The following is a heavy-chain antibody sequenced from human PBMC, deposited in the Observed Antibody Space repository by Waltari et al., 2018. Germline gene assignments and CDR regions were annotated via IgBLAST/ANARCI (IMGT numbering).Heavy chain of an antibody. Sequence: EVQLVESGGGLIQPGGSLRLSCAASGFTVSSNYMSWVRQAPGQGLEWVSVIYSGGSTYYADSVKGRFTISRDNSKNTLYLQMNSLRAEDTAVYYCARQYYDFWSGYAGTYYFDYWGQGTLVTVSS. J-gene: IGHJ4*02. CDR1: GFTVSSNY. CDR2: IYSGGST. D-gene: IGHD3-3*01. V-gene: IGHV3-53*01. CDR3: ARQYYDFWSGYAGTYYFDY.